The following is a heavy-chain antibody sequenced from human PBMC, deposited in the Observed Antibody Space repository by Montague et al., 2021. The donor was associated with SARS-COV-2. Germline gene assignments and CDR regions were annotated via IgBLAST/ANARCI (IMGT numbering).Heavy chain of an antibody. V-gene: IGHV6-1*01. CDR1: GDSVSSTAAA. CDR3: ASGWTLFD. CDR2: TYYMSEWRT. Sequence: CAISGDSVSSTAAAWNWLRQSPSRGLEWLGRTYYMSEWRTDYAVSLEGRLAIDADTSKNQFPLQLHSVTPEDSAVYYCASGWTLFDWGQGTLVTVSS. J-gene: IGHJ4*02. D-gene: IGHD6-19*01.